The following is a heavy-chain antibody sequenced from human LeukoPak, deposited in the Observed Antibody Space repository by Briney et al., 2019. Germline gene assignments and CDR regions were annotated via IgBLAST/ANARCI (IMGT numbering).Heavy chain of an antibody. J-gene: IGHJ3*02. V-gene: IGHV3-33*01. CDR2: IWSDGTNK. Sequence: GTSLRLSCAASGLTFSAYGMHWVRQAPGKGLEWVAVIWSDGTNKYYAESVRGRFTISRDNSKNTLYLQMNTLIIEDTAVYYCASAAGAFDNWGQGTMITVSS. CDR1: GLTFSAYG. CDR3: ASAAGAFDN. D-gene: IGHD6-13*01.